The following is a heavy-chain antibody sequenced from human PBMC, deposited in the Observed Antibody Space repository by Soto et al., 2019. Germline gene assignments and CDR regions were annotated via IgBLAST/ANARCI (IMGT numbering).Heavy chain of an antibody. V-gene: IGHV4-4*07. D-gene: IGHD2-2*02. Sequence: PSETLSLTCNVSGGSIISYYWSWIRQPAGKGLEWIGRIYTSGSTNYNPSLKSRVTMSVDTSKNQFSLKLSSVTAADTAVYYCARDRIEDIVVVPAAIRSWFVPWGQGTLVTVSS. J-gene: IGHJ5*02. CDR2: IYTSGST. CDR1: GGSIISYY. CDR3: ARDRIEDIVVVPAAIRSWFVP.